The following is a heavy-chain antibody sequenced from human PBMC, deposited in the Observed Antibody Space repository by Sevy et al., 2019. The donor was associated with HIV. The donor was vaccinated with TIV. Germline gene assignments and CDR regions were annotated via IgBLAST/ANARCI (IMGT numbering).Heavy chain of an antibody. CDR1: GFTFSNYW. V-gene: IGHV3-7*03. CDR2: IKRDGSEK. J-gene: IGHJ6*02. Sequence: GGSLRLSCAASGFTFSNYWMSWVRQAPGKGLEWVAKIKRDGSEKYYGAFVKGRVAISRDNAKNSLYLQRNSLRAKDTAVYYCARDCSSTSCLWGMDVWGQGTTVTVSS. D-gene: IGHD2-2*01. CDR3: ARDCSSTSCLWGMDV.